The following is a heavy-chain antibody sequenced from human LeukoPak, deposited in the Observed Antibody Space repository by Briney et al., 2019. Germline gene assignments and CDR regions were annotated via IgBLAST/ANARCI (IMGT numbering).Heavy chain of an antibody. V-gene: IGHV1-24*01. Sequence: ASVKVSCKVSGYTLTELSMHWVRQAPGKGLEWMGGFDPEDGETIYAQKFQGRVTMTEDTSTDTAYMELSSLRSEDTAVYYCARGIYQPNDNDAFDIWGQGTLVTVSS. CDR1: GYTLTELS. CDR2: FDPEDGET. CDR3: ARGIYQPNDNDAFDI. J-gene: IGHJ3*02. D-gene: IGHD1-14*01.